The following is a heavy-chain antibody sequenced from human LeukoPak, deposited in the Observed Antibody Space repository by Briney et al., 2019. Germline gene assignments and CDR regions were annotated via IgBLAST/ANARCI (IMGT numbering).Heavy chain of an antibody. D-gene: IGHD3-10*01. Sequence: LRLSCAASGFTFSSYAMSWIRQPPGKGLEWIGYIYHSGSTYYNPSLKSRVTISVDRSKNQFSLKLSSVTAADTAVYYCARADHYYGSGSYDYWGQGTLVTVSS. V-gene: IGHV4-30-2*01. CDR2: IYHSGST. CDR3: ARADHYYGSGSYDY. CDR1: GFTFSSYA. J-gene: IGHJ4*02.